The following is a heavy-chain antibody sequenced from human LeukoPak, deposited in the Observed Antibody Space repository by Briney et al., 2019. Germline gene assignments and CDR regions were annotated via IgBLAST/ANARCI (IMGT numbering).Heavy chain of an antibody. CDR1: GFTFSSYA. Sequence: PGGSLRLSCAASGFTFSSYAMTWVRQAPGKGLEWVSGISGSGGNTYYTDSVRGRLSISRDNAKNSLYLQMNSLRAEDTALYYCARDFWGSGQGGFDYWGQGTLVTVSS. V-gene: IGHV3-23*01. J-gene: IGHJ4*02. CDR3: ARDFWGSGQGGFDY. D-gene: IGHD3-10*01. CDR2: ISGSGGNT.